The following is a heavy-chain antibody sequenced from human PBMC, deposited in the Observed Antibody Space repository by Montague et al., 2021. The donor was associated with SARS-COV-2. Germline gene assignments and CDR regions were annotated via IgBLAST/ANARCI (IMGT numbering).Heavy chain of an antibody. D-gene: IGHD3-10*01. CDR2: ISYDGSNK. Sequence: SLRLSCAASGFTFSSYAMHWVRQVPGKGLEWVAVISYDGSNKYYADSVKGRFTISRDNSKNTLYLQMNSLRAEDTAVYYCARVPPGLLWFGEIDYWGQGTLVTVSS. CDR1: GFTFSSYA. V-gene: IGHV3-30-3*01. J-gene: IGHJ4*02. CDR3: ARVPPGLLWFGEIDY.